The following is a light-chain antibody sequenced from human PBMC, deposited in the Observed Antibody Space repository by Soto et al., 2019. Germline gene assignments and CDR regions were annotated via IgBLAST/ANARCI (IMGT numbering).Light chain of an antibody. CDR2: TAS. Sequence: DSQMTQSPSSVSASVGDRVTITCRASQGVSTWLAWYQQKPGKAPNLRIYTASSLQSGVPSRFSGSGSGTDFTLTISSLQPEDCATYYCQHTTTFPLTFGGGTKVEI. J-gene: IGKJ4*01. V-gene: IGKV1D-12*01. CDR1: QGVSTW. CDR3: QHTTTFPLT.